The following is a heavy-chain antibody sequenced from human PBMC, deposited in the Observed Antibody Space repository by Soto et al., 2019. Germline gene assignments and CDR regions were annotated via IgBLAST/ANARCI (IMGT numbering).Heavy chain of an antibody. V-gene: IGHV1-69*13. CDR2: IIPSSGRT. J-gene: IGHJ6*02. Sequence: SVKVSCKASGGTFSNYAISWVRQAPGQGLEWMGGIIPSSGRTNHAQRFQDRVTIIADESTSTAYMELSSLRSEDTAVYYCARGDYYGSGSYHNYGMDVWGQGTTVTVSS. D-gene: IGHD3-10*01. CDR1: GGTFSNYA. CDR3: ARGDYYGSGSYHNYGMDV.